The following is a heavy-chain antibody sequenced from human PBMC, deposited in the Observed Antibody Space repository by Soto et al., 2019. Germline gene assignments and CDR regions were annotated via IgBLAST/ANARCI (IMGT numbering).Heavy chain of an antibody. CDR2: ISTSGSPI. D-gene: IGHD3-22*01. CDR3: IRGRRYYDRGGVLDI. V-gene: IGHV3-48*02. J-gene: IGHJ3*02. Sequence: EVQLVESGGGLVQPGGSLRLSCAASGFTFSYYSLNWVRQAPGKGLEWISYISTSGSPIYYVDSVKGRFTISRDNAKDSLYLQMSSLRDEDTAVYYCIRGRRYYDRGGVLDIWGQGTMVTVSS. CDR1: GFTFSYYS.